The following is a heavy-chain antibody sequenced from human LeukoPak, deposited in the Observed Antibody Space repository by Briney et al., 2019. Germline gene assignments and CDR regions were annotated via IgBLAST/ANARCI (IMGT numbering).Heavy chain of an antibody. CDR1: GYTFTSYG. V-gene: IGHV1-18*01. CDR3: ARVSSSSWYKGSNYYYMDV. CDR2: IIAYNGNT. J-gene: IGHJ6*03. Sequence: GASVKFSCKASGYTFTSYGISWVRQAPGQGLEWMGWIIAYNGNTNYAQKLQGRVTMTTDTSTSTAYMELRSLRSYDTAVYYCARVSSSSWYKGSNYYYMDVWGKGTTVTVSS. D-gene: IGHD6-13*01.